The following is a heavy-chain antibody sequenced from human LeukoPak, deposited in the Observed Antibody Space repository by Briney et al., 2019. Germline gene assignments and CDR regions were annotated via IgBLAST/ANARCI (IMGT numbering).Heavy chain of an antibody. CDR1: GYTFTSYD. Sequence: GASVKVSCKASGYTFTSYDINWVRQAPGQGLEWMGWMNPNSGNTGYAQKFQGRVTMTRNTSISTAYMELSSLRSEDTAVYYCARAHQGSGSPSTGFDYWGQGTLVTVSS. J-gene: IGHJ4*02. D-gene: IGHD3-10*01. CDR3: ARAHQGSGSPSTGFDY. V-gene: IGHV1-8*01. CDR2: MNPNSGNT.